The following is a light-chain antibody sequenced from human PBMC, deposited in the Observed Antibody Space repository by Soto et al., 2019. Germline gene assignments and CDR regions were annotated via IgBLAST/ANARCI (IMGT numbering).Light chain of an antibody. V-gene: IGKV3-11*01. CDR1: QSVRSY. CDR3: QQRSNWPPTWT. J-gene: IGKJ1*01. Sequence: EIVLTQSPATLSLSPGERATLSCRASQSVRSYLAWYQQKPGQAPRLLIYDASNRATGIPARFSGSGSGTEFTLTISSLEPEDFAVYYCQQRSNWPPTWTFGQGTKVEIK. CDR2: DAS.